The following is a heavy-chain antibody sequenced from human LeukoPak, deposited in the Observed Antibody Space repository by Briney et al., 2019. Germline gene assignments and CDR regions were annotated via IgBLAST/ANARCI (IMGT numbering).Heavy chain of an antibody. Sequence: SETLSLTCTVSGYSISSGYYWGWIRQPPGKGLEWIGSIYHSGGTYYNPSLKSRVTISVDTSKNQFSLKLSSVTAADTAVYYCARQQRDYYDSSGYYYYWGQGTLVTVSS. J-gene: IGHJ4*02. D-gene: IGHD3-22*01. CDR2: IYHSGGT. CDR1: GYSISSGYY. CDR3: ARQQRDYYDSSGYYYY. V-gene: IGHV4-38-2*02.